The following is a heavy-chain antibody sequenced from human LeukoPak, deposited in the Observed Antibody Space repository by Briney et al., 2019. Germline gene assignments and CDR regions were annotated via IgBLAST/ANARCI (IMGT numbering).Heavy chain of an antibody. Sequence: PGGSLRLSCAASGFTFSSYAMSWVRQAPGKGLEWVSAISGSGGSTYYADSVKGRFTISRDNSKNTLYLQMNSLRAEDTAVYYCAKVSLMVYAIQSCFDYWGRGTLVTVSS. J-gene: IGHJ4*02. CDR1: GFTFSSYA. D-gene: IGHD2-8*01. CDR3: AKVSLMVYAIQSCFDY. CDR2: ISGSGGST. V-gene: IGHV3-23*01.